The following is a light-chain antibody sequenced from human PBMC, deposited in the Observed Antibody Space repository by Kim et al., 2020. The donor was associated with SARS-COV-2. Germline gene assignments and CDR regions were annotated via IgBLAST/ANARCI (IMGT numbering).Light chain of an antibody. J-gene: IGKJ2*01. CDR1: QSVSDS. V-gene: IGKV3-11*01. CDR2: EVS. Sequence: SLSPGERATLSCRASQSVSDSLAWYQQKPGQAPRLLIYEVSHRATGIPARFSGSGSGTDFTLSINSLEPEDFVVYYCQQRSNWPTFGQGTKLEI. CDR3: QQRSNWPT.